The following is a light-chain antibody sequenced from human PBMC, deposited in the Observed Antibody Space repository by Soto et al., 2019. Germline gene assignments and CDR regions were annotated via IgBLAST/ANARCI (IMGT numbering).Light chain of an antibody. Sequence: DLRMTQSPSSLSASVGDRVTITCRASQSISSYLNWYQQKPGKAPKLLIYAASSLQSGVPSRFSGSGSGTDFTLTISSLQPEDFATYYCQQSYSTPRTFGQGTKVEIK. V-gene: IGKV1-39*01. CDR2: AAS. CDR1: QSISSY. J-gene: IGKJ1*01. CDR3: QQSYSTPRT.